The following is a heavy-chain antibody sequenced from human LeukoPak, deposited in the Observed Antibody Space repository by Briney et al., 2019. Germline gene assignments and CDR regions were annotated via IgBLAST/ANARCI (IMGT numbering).Heavy chain of an antibody. J-gene: IGHJ4*02. CDR1: GLTFSNAW. CDR2: IKSKTDGGTT. CDR3: TTYTVGATTSHFDY. V-gene: IGHV3-15*01. D-gene: IGHD1-26*01. Sequence: GGSLRLSCAASGLTFSNAWMSWARQAPGTGLEWVGRIKSKTDGGTTDYAAPVKGRFTISRDDSKNTMYLQMHSLKTEDTAVYYCTTYTVGATTSHFDYWGQGTLVTVSS.